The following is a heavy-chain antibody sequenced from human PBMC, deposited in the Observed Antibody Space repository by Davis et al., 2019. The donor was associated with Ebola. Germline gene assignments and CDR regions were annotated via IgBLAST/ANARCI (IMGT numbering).Heavy chain of an antibody. CDR2: IKQDGSEK. V-gene: IGHV3-7*01. Sequence: GGSLRLSCAASGFTFSSYWMSWVRQAPGKGLEWVANIKQDGSEKYYVDSVKGRFTISRDNAKNSLYLQMNSLSAEDTAVYYCARGDHIVVVPAAMPVSLFDYWGQGTLVTVSS. CDR3: ARGDHIVVVPAAMPVSLFDY. CDR1: GFTFSSYW. D-gene: IGHD2-2*01. J-gene: IGHJ4*02.